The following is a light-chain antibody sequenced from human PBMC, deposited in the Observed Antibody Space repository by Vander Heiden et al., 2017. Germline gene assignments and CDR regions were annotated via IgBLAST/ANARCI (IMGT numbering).Light chain of an antibody. CDR2: KDS. V-gene: IGLV3-25*03. J-gene: IGLJ3*02. CDR3: PSADSSGTYEV. CDR1: AMPKQY. Sequence: SYELTQPPPVPVSPGQTARITRSGAAMPKQYAYWYQQKPGQAPVLVIYKDSERPSGIPERFSGSRSGTTVTLTISGVQAEDEADYFCPSADSSGTYEVFGGGTKLTVL.